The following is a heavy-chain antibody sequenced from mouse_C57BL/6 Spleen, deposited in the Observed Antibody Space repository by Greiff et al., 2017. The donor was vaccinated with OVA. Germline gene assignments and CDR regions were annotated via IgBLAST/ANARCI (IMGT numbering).Heavy chain of an antibody. V-gene: IGHV3-8*01. D-gene: IGHD1-1*01. CDR1: GFSITSDY. CDR2: ISYSGST. Sequence: QLKESGPGLAKPSQTLSLTCSVTGFSITSDYWNWIRKFPGNKLEFLGYISYSGSTYYNPSLKSRISITRDTSKNQYYLQLNSVTTEDTATYYCARTYYGSGYFDYWGQGTTLTVSS. J-gene: IGHJ2*01. CDR3: ARTYYGSGYFDY.